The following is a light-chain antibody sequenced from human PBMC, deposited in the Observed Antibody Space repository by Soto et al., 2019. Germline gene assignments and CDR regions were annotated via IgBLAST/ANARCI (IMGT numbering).Light chain of an antibody. CDR1: QAIDSY. J-gene: IGKJ1*01. CDR2: VAS. Sequence: DIQITHSPSALSASVVDRVTITCRTSQAIDSYLNWYQQKPRKAPKLLIYVASSLQSGVPSRFSGSGFGTDFMLTISGVQPEDSATYYCQQSYITPWTFGQRTKV. V-gene: IGKV1-39*01. CDR3: QQSYITPWT.